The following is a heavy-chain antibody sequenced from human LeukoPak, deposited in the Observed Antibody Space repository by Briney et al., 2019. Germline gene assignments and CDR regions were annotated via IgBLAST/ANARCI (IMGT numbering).Heavy chain of an antibody. V-gene: IGHV1-2*02. J-gene: IGHJ4*02. CDR3: ARDLGYTSSC. CDR1: GYTFTGYY. Sequence: GSSVKVSCKASGYTFTGYYMHWVRQAPGQGLEWMGWINPKSGGTNSEQKFQGRVTMTRDTATSTVYMELSRLRSDDTAVYYCARDLGYTSSCWGQGTLVTVSS. CDR2: INPKSGGT. D-gene: IGHD6-13*01.